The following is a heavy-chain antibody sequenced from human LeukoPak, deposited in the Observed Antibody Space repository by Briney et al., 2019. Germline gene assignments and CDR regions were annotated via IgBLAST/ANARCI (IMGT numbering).Heavy chain of an antibody. D-gene: IGHD1-26*01. CDR1: GDSFTSYD. V-gene: IGHV1-8*01. Sequence: ASVKVSCKASGDSFTSYDINWVRQATGQGLEWMGWMDPKGGDTGYSPKFQGRLTMTRDTSISTAYMELSSLRSEDTAVYYCARGVEALYWGQGTLVTVSS. CDR2: MDPKGGDT. J-gene: IGHJ4*02. CDR3: ARGVEALY.